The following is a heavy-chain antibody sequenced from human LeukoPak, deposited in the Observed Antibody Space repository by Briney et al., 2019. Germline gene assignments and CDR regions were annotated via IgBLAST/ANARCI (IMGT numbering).Heavy chain of an antibody. V-gene: IGHV3-15*07. CDR3: VDFRSDADH. D-gene: IGHD3-3*01. Sequence: GGSLRLSCTASGLYFSNAWMNWVRQAPGKGLEWVGRIKSKLNGETTEFGAPVEGRFSISRDDSKNTVYLKMNNLKTEDTGIYYCVDFRSDADHWGQGTPVIVSS. CDR2: IKSKLNGETT. J-gene: IGHJ4*02. CDR1: GLYFSNAW.